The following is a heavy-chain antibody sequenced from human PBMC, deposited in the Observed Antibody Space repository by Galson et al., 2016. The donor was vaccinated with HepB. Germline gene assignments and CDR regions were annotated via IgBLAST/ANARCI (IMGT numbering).Heavy chain of an antibody. CDR2: INHSGST. CDR3: ARGTLWGNSREARAY. V-gene: IGHV4-34*01. CDR1: GGSFRGFY. D-gene: IGHD3-16*02. J-gene: IGHJ4*02. Sequence: ETLSLPCAVYGGSFRGFYWSWIRQPPGKGLEWIGEINHSGSTNYNPSLKSRVTISLDTSKKQFSLTLSSVTAADTAVYYCARGTLWGNSREARAYWGQGALVTVSS.